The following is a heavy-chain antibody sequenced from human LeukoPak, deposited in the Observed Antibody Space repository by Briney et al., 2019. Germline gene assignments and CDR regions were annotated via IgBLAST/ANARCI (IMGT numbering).Heavy chain of an antibody. V-gene: IGHV3-23*01. D-gene: IGHD4-17*01. CDR2: ISGSGGST. CDR1: GFTFSSYA. CDR3: AKSKTPSYGDYVGDY. J-gene: IGHJ4*02. Sequence: PGGSLRLSCAASGFTFSSYAMSWVRQAPGKGLEWVSAISGSGGSTYYADSVEGRFTISRDNSKNTLYLQMNSLRAEDTAVYYCAKSKTPSYGDYVGDYWGQGTLVTVSS.